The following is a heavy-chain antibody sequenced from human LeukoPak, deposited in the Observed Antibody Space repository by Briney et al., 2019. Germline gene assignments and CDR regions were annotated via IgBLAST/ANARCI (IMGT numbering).Heavy chain of an antibody. V-gene: IGHV4-4*07. D-gene: IGHD4-17*01. J-gene: IGHJ4*02. Sequence: SETLSLTCTVSGGSISTYTWNWIRQPAGKGLEWIGRIYTSGSTNYNPSLKSRVTISVDTSKNQFSLKLSSVTAADTAVYYCARGGFYGDYVDYWGQGTLVTVSS. CDR1: GGSISTYT. CDR2: IYTSGST. CDR3: ARGGFYGDYVDY.